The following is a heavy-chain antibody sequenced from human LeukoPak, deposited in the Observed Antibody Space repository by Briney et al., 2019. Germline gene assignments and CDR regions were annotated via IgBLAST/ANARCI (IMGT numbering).Heavy chain of an antibody. Sequence: PSETLSLTCTVSGGSISSSSYYWGWIRQPPGKGLEWIGSIYYSGSTYYNPSLKSRVTISVDTSKNQFSLKLSPVTAADTAVYYCARLGSSSWPGWFDPWGQGTLVTVSS. CDR1: GGSISSSSYY. V-gene: IGHV4-39*01. J-gene: IGHJ5*02. CDR2: IYYSGST. D-gene: IGHD6-13*01. CDR3: ARLGSSSWPGWFDP.